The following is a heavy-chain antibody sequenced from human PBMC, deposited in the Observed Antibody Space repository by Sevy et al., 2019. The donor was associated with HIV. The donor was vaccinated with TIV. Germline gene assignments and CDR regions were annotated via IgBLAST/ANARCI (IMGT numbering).Heavy chain of an antibody. J-gene: IGHJ4*02. V-gene: IGHV3-7*01. D-gene: IGHD2-21*01. CDR1: GFSFSDYF. Sequence: GGSLRLSCAASGFSFSDYFMGWVRQAPGKGLEWVANVDQGGSQKYYVGSVKGRFTISRDNAKNSVHLQMNRLRLDDTAVYYCARELWPGDYWGQGTLVTVSS. CDR2: VDQGGSQK. CDR3: ARELWPGDY.